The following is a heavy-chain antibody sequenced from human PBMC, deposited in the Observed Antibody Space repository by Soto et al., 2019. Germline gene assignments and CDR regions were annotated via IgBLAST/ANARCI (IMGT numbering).Heavy chain of an antibody. J-gene: IGHJ4*02. V-gene: IGHV4-4*07. D-gene: IGHD3-3*01. CDR2: IYTSGST. CDR3: AREYYEFWSGYYQFDY. CDR1: GGSISSYY. Sequence: QVQLQESGPGLVKPSETLSLTCTVSGGSISSYYWSWIRQPAGKGLEWIGRIYTSGSTNYNPSLKSRVTMAVDTSKNQYSLKLSSVTAADTAVYYCAREYYEFWSGYYQFDYWGQGTLVTVSS.